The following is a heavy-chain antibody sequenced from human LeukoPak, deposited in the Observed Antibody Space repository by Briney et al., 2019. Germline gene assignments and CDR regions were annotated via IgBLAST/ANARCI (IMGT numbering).Heavy chain of an antibody. V-gene: IGHV4-34*01. CDR2: INHSGST. J-gene: IGHJ6*03. Sequence: SETLSLTCAVYGGSFSGYYWSWIRQPPGKGLEWIGEINHSGSTNYNPSLKSRVTISVDTSKNQFSLKLSSVTAADTAVYYCARIVVVPAAIYYYYHYYMDVWGKGTTVTVSS. CDR1: GGSFSGYY. D-gene: IGHD2-2*02. CDR3: ARIVVVPAAIYYYYHYYMDV.